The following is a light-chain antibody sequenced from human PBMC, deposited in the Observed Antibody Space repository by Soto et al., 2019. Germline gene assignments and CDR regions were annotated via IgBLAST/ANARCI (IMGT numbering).Light chain of an antibody. J-gene: IGLJ1*01. V-gene: IGLV2-14*01. Sequence: SVLTQPASVSGSPGQSITISCTGTSSDFGDYTYVSWYQQHPGKAPKLIIYGVSNRPSGVSNRFSGSKSGNTASLTISGLQAEDEADYYCSSYTSGSTLYAFGTGTKVTVL. CDR2: GVS. CDR1: SSDFGDYTY. CDR3: SSYTSGSTLYA.